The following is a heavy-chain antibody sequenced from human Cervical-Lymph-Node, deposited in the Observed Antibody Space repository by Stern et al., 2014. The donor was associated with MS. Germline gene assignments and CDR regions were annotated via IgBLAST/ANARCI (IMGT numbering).Heavy chain of an antibody. CDR2: IYYSGST. CDR1: GGSISSYY. CDR3: ARGNYDFWSGYPYYYYGMDV. D-gene: IGHD3-3*01. J-gene: IGHJ6*02. V-gene: IGHV4-59*01. Sequence: QLQLQESGPGLVKPSETLSLTCTVSGGSISSYYWSWIRQPPGKGREWIGYIYYSGSTNYNPSLKSRVTISVDTSKNQFSLKLSSVTAADTAVYYCARGNYDFWSGYPYYYYGMDVWGQGTTVTVSS.